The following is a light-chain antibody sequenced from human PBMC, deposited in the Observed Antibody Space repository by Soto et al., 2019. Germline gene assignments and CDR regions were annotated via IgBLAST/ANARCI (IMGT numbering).Light chain of an antibody. Sequence: EIVLTQSPGTLSLSPGERATLSCRASQSVSNNYLAWYQQKPCQAPRLLIYDASTRATGIPARFSGSGSGTEFILTISSLQSEDFGVYYCQQYNNWPPITFGQGTRLEIK. CDR3: QQYNNWPPIT. V-gene: IGKV3D-15*01. CDR2: DAS. CDR1: QSVSNN. J-gene: IGKJ5*01.